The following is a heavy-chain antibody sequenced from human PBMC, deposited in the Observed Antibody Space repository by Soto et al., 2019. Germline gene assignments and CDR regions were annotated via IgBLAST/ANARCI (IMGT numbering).Heavy chain of an antibody. CDR1: GGSISSYY. V-gene: IGHV4-59*01. CDR2: IYYSGST. J-gene: IGHJ6*02. D-gene: IGHD6-19*01. Sequence: SETLSLTCTVSGGSISSYYWSWIRQPPGKGLEWIGYIYYSGSTNYNPSLKSRVTISVDTSKNQFSLKLSSVTAADTAVYYCARVIGWYGSYYYGMDVWGQGTTVTVS. CDR3: ARVIGWYGSYYYGMDV.